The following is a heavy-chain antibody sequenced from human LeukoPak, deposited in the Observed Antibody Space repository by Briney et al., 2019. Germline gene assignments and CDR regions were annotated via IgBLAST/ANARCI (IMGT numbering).Heavy chain of an antibody. CDR1: GFTFTSSA. V-gene: IGHV1-58*01. Sequence: ASVKVSCKASGFTFTSSAVQWVRQARGQRLEWIGWIVVGSGNTNYAQKLQGRVTMTTDTSTSTAYMELRSLRSDDTAVYYCASWVYGDYPLDYYGMDVWGQGTTVTVSS. D-gene: IGHD4-17*01. CDR2: IVVGSGNT. J-gene: IGHJ6*02. CDR3: ASWVYGDYPLDYYGMDV.